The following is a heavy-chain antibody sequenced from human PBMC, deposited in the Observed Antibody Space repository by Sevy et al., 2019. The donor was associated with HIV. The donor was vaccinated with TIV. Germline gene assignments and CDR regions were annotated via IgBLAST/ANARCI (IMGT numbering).Heavy chain of an antibody. CDR1: GFTLDDYT. J-gene: IGHJ4*02. CDR3: AKLGGNYGDYDDY. V-gene: IGHV3-43*01. CDR2: ISWDGGST. D-gene: IGHD4-17*01. Sequence: GGSLRLSCTASGFTLDDYTMHWVRQPPGKGLEWVSLISWDGGSTYYADSVKGRFTISRDNSKNSLFLQMNSLRSEDTAFYYCAKLGGNYGDYDDYWGRGTLVTVSS.